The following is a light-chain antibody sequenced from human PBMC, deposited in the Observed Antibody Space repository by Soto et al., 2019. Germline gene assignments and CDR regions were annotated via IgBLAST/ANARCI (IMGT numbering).Light chain of an antibody. Sequence: DIQMTQSPSSVSASVGDRVTITCRASQSISSWLAWYQQKPGTVPKLLIYAASSLQSGVPSRFRGSGAGTDFTLTFPSLQPEVFETYYCKQGDSFPIPSGQGTRLEIK. V-gene: IGKV1-12*01. J-gene: IGKJ5*01. CDR3: KQGDSFPIP. CDR2: AAS. CDR1: QSISSW.